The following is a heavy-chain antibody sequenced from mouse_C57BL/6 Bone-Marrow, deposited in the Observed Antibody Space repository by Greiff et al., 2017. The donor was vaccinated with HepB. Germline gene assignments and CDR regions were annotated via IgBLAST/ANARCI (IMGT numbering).Heavy chain of an antibody. CDR3: ARSRGRWGVDYAMDY. D-gene: IGHD1-1*02. J-gene: IGHJ4*01. Sequence: VQLQQPGAELVKPGASVKLSCKASGYTFTSYWMHWVKQRPGRGLEWIGRIDPNSGGTKYNEKFKSKATLTVDKPSSTAYMQLSSLTSEDSADYYCARSRGRWGVDYAMDYWGQGTSVTVSS. CDR1: GYTFTSYW. V-gene: IGHV1-72*01. CDR2: IDPNSGGT.